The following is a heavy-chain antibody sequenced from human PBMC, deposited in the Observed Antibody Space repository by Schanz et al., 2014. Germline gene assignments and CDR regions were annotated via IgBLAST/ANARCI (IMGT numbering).Heavy chain of an antibody. Sequence: EVQLLESGGGLVQPGGSLRLSCASSGFSFTTYAMSWVRQAPGKGLEWVSSISSGGGSTYYADSVKGRFTISRDNSKNTLYLQMKSLRAEDTAVYYCARVDSSGYFFDNWGQGTRVTVSS. CDR2: ISSGGGST. V-gene: IGHV3-23*01. J-gene: IGHJ4*02. D-gene: IGHD3-22*01. CDR1: GFSFTTYA. CDR3: ARVDSSGYFFDN.